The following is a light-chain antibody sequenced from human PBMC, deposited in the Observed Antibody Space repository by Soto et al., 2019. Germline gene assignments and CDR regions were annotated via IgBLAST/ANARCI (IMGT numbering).Light chain of an antibody. J-gene: IGLJ1*01. Sequence: QSVVTEPASLSGTPGQSITISCTGSNSDVGIYDFVSWYQHHPGRAPKLIVSEVSHRPSGVSNRFSGSKSGNTASLTISGLQSEDEADYYCISYTSDDVSYVFGTGTKVTVL. CDR3: ISYTSDDVSYV. CDR1: NSDVGIYDF. V-gene: IGLV2-14*01. CDR2: EVS.